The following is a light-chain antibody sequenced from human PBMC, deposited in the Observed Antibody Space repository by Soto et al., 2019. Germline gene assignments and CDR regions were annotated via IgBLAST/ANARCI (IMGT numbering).Light chain of an antibody. J-gene: IGKJ5*01. CDR1: QGINNY. Sequence: DIQLTQSPSFLSASVGDRVTITCRASQGINNYLAWFQQKPGRAPNLLIYGASNLQSGVPSRFSGSGSGTDFTLTITNLQPEDFATYYCQQLNAYPLTFGQGTRLEIK. V-gene: IGKV1-9*01. CDR3: QQLNAYPLT. CDR2: GAS.